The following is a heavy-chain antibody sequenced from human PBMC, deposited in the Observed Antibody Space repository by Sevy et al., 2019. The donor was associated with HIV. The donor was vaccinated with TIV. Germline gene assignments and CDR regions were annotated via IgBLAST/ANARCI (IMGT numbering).Heavy chain of an antibody. CDR1: GFTFGDYA. Sequence: GGSLRLSCTASGFTFGDYAMSWFRQAPGKGLEWVGFIRSKAYGGTTEYAASVKGRFTISRDDSKSIAYLQMNSLKTEEIAVYYCTRAGTMVRGVIYPYFDYWGQGTLVTVSS. CDR3: TRAGTMVRGVIYPYFDY. D-gene: IGHD3-10*01. J-gene: IGHJ4*02. CDR2: IRSKAYGGTT. V-gene: IGHV3-49*03.